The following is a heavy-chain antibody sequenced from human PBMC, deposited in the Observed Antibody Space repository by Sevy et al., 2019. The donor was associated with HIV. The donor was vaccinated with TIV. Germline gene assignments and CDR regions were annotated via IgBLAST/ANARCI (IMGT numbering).Heavy chain of an antibody. CDR1: EFTFSYYW. D-gene: IGHD3-22*01. CDR2: IKQDGSEK. V-gene: IGHV3-7*03. J-gene: IGHJ6*02. Sequence: GGSLRLSCAASEFTFSYYWMTWVRQAPGKGLEWVANIKQDGSEKYYVDSVKGRFTISRDNAKNSLYLQMNSLRAEDTAMYYWAGGEFYSSSPAGMDVWGQGTTVTVSS. CDR3: AGGEFYSSSPAGMDV.